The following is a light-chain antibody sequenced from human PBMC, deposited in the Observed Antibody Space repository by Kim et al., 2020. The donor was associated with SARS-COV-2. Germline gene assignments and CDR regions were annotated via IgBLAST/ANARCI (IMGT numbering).Light chain of an antibody. CDR1: NNYIGAYNY. CDR2: DVT. CDR3: SSYSSSATVV. Sequence: GHSIIISCPGTNNYIGAYNYVSWYQQHPGRAPKLIIYDVTYRPSGVSGRFSGSKSGNTASLTISGLQYDDETDYYCSSYSSSATVVFGTGTKVTVL. V-gene: IGLV2-14*04. J-gene: IGLJ1*01.